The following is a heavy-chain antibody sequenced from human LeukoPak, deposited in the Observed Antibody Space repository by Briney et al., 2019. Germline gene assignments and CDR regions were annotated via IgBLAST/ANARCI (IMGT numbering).Heavy chain of an antibody. CDR1: GFTFSSYD. J-gene: IGHJ3*02. CDR2: IRYDGSNK. D-gene: IGHD6-6*01. V-gene: IGHV3-30*02. CDR3: ANQRAGIAARGAFDI. Sequence: PGGSLRLSCAASGFTFSSYDMHWVRQAPGKGLEWVAFIRYDGSNKYYADSVKGRFTISRDNSKNTLYLQMNSLRAEDTAVYYCANQRAGIAARGAFDIWGQGTMVTVSS.